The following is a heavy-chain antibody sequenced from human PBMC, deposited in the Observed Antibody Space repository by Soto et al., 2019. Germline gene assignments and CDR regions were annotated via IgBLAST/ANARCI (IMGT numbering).Heavy chain of an antibody. CDR2: MSHSGGT. CDR3: ATSYGTASSTY. D-gene: IGHD4-17*01. J-gene: IGHJ4*02. V-gene: IGHV4-61*01. Sequence: SETLSLTCAVYGGFVSSGSYYWSWIRQPPGKGLEWIGEMSHSGGTHFNPSLKSRVTISVDTSKNQFSLKLSSVTAADTALYYCATSYGTASSTYWGQGTQVTVSS. CDR1: GGFVSSGSYY.